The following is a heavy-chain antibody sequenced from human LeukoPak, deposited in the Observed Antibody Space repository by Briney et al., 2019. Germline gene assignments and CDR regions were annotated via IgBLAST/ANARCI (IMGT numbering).Heavy chain of an antibody. Sequence: GGSLRLSWAASGFTFSSYAMHWVRQAPGKGLEYVSAISSNGGSTYYANSVKGRFTISRDNSKNTLYLQMGSLRAEDMAVYYCARGVLVDEYYFDYWAREPWSPSPQ. D-gene: IGHD2-21*01. CDR2: ISSNGGST. CDR3: ARGVLVDEYYFDY. J-gene: IGHJ4*02. V-gene: IGHV3-64*01. CDR1: GFTFSSYA.